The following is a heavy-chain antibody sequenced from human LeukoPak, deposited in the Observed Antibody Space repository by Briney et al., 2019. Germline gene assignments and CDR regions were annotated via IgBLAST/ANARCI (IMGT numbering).Heavy chain of an antibody. Sequence: SETLSLTCAVYGGSFSGYYWSWIRQPPGKGLEWIGEINHSGSTNYNPSLKSRVTISVDTSKNQFSLKLSSVTAADTAVYYCARDLARRQWFTRKDAFDIWGQGTMVTVSS. J-gene: IGHJ3*02. CDR1: GGSFSGYY. V-gene: IGHV4-34*01. CDR3: ARDLARRQWFTRKDAFDI. D-gene: IGHD3-22*01. CDR2: INHSGST.